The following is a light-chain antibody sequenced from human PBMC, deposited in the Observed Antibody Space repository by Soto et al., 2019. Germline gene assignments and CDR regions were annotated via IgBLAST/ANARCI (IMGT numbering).Light chain of an antibody. CDR2: LGS. J-gene: IGKJ2*01. CDR3: MQALQTPRRT. CDR1: QSLLHSNGYNY. V-gene: IGKV2-28*01. Sequence: DIVMTQSPLSLPVTPGEPASISCRSSQSLLHSNGYNYLDWYLQKPGQSPQLLIYLGSNRASGVPDRFSGSGSGTDFTLKISRVEAEDVGVYYCMQALQTPRRTFGPRTKLEIK.